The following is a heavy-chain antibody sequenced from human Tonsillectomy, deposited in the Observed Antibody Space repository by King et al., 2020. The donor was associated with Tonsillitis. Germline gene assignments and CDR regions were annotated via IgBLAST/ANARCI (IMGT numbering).Heavy chain of an antibody. Sequence: VQLVESGGGVVQPGRSLRLSCAASGFTFSTHAIHWVRQAPGKGLEWVALISYDGSNKYYAEAVKGRFTISRENSKNTLYLQMNSLGPEDTAVYYCARSSLQYCGSTSCYVNYGMDVWGQGTTVTVSS. D-gene: IGHD2-2*01. J-gene: IGHJ6*02. CDR3: ARSSLQYCGSTSCYVNYGMDV. CDR1: GFTFSTHA. V-gene: IGHV3-30*04. CDR2: ISYDGSNK.